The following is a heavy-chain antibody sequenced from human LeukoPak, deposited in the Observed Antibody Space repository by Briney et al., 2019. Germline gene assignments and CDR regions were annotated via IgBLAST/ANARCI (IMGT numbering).Heavy chain of an antibody. CDR3: ARVQWLRFLDY. CDR2: ISWNSGSI. Sequence: GGSLRLSCAASGFTFDDYAMHWVRQAPGKGLEWVSGISWNSGSIGYADSVKGRFTISRDNAKNSLYLQMNSLRAEDTAVYYCARVQWLRFLDYWGQGTLVTVSS. CDR1: GFTFDDYA. V-gene: IGHV3-9*01. D-gene: IGHD5-12*01. J-gene: IGHJ4*02.